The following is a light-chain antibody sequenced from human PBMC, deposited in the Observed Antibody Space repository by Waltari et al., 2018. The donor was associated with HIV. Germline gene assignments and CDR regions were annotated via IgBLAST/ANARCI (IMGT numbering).Light chain of an antibody. CDR3: NSRDSSGNHPDVV. V-gene: IGLV3-19*01. CDR1: SLRSNY. Sequence: SSELTQDPAVSVALGQTVRITCQGDSLRSNYASWYQQKPGQAPGLVIYGKNNRPSGIPDRFSGSSSGNTASLTITGAQAEDEADYYCNSRDSSGNHPDVVFGGGTKLTVL. J-gene: IGLJ2*01. CDR2: GKN.